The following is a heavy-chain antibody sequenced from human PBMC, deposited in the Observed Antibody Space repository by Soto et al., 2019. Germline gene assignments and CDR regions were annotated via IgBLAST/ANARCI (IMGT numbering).Heavy chain of an antibody. CDR2: ISSTTNYI. J-gene: IGHJ4*02. CDR3: ARESEDLTSNFDY. CDR1: GFTFTRYS. Sequence: LRLSCAASGFTFTRYSMNWVRQAPGKGLEWVSSISSTTNYIYYGDSMKGRFTISRDNAKNSLYLEMNSLRAEDTAVYYCARESEDLTSNFDYWGQGSLVTVSS. V-gene: IGHV3-21*06.